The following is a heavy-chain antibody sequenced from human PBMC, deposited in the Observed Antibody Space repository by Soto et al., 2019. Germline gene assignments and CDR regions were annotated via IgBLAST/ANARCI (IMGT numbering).Heavy chain of an antibody. J-gene: IGHJ6*03. CDR3: ATGGGFGELFSRYYYYYMDV. D-gene: IGHD3-10*01. CDR1: GFTFSNYW. Sequence: PGGSLRLSCVGSGFTFSNYWMHWVRQAPGKGLEWVSRVKSDGSSTSYADSVKGRFTISRDNAKNTLYLQMNSLRADDTAVYYCATGGGFGELFSRYYYYYMDVWGQGTKVTVSS. V-gene: IGHV3-74*01. CDR2: VKSDGSST.